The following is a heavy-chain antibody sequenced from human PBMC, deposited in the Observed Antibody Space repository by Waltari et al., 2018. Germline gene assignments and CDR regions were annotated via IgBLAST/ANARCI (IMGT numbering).Heavy chain of an antibody. Sequence: EVQLVESGGGLIQPGGSLRLSCAASGFTVSSNYMSWVRQAPGKGLEWLSVIYSGGSTYYADSVKGRFTISRDNSKNTLYLQMNSLRAEDTAVYYCARCTMIVARGYYFDYWGQGTLVTVSS. CDR1: GFTVSSNY. V-gene: IGHV3-53*01. J-gene: IGHJ4*02. CDR2: IYSGGST. D-gene: IGHD3-22*01. CDR3: ARCTMIVARGYYFDY.